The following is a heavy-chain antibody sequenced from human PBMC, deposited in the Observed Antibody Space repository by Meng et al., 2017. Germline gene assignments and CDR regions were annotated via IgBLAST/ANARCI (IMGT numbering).Heavy chain of an antibody. J-gene: IGHJ4*02. Sequence: GQLQEPGAGLVKPSGALSLPCAVSGGSISSSNWWSWVRQPPGKGLEWIGEIYHSGSTNYNPSLKSRVTISVDKSKNQFSLKLSSVTAADTAVYYCARDRGAVAGTNFDYWGQGTLVTVSS. D-gene: IGHD6-19*01. V-gene: IGHV4-4*02. CDR2: IYHSGST. CDR1: GGSISSSNW. CDR3: ARDRGAVAGTNFDY.